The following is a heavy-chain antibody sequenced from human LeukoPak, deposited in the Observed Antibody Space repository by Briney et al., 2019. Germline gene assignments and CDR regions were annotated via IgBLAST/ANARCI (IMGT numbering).Heavy chain of an antibody. V-gene: IGHV4-39*07. Sequence: SETLSLTCTVSGGSISSYYWGWIRQPPGKGLEWIGSIYYSGSTYYNPSLKSRVTISVDTSKNQFSLKLSSVTAADTAVYYCARFVASSSSSHYYYYYYMDVWGKGTTVTVSS. D-gene: IGHD6-13*01. CDR3: ARFVASSSSSHYYYYYYMDV. J-gene: IGHJ6*03. CDR2: IYYSGST. CDR1: GGSISSYY.